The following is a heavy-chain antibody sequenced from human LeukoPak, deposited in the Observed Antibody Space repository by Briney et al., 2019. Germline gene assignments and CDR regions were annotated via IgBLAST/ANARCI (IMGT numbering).Heavy chain of an antibody. V-gene: IGHV1-46*01. CDR2: INPSGGST. CDR3: ARDLVGATTGY. J-gene: IGHJ4*02. CDR1: GYTFTSYY. D-gene: IGHD1-26*01. Sequence: ASVKVSCKASGYTFTSYYMHWVRQAPGQGREWMGIINPSGGSTSYAQKFQGRVTMTRDMSTSTVYMELSSLRSEDTAVYYCARDLVGATTGYWGQGTLVTVSS.